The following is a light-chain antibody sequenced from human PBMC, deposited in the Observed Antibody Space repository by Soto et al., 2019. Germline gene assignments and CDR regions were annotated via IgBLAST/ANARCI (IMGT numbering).Light chain of an antibody. J-gene: IGKJ4*01. CDR1: QDVITW. Sequence: DIQMTQSPSSVSASVGDRVSITCRASQDVITWLAWYQQRPGSAPKLLIYAASSSQSGVPSRFSGSGSGTDFTLTINGLQPEDGATYYCQHAKSFPLTFGGGTKVELK. CDR2: AAS. V-gene: IGKV1-12*01. CDR3: QHAKSFPLT.